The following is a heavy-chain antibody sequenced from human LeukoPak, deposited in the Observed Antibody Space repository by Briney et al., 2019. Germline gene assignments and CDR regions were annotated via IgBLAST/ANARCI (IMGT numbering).Heavy chain of an antibody. CDR3: ARHRGWYCSGGGCFPEYFQH. CDR1: GGSISSYY. Sequence: SETLSLTCTVSGGSISSYYWSWIRQPPGKGLEWIGYFYYSGSPNYNPSLKSRVIISVDTSKHQFSLKLSSVTAADTAVYYCARHRGWYCSGGGCFPEYFQHWGQGTLVTVSS. CDR2: FYYSGSP. J-gene: IGHJ1*01. V-gene: IGHV4-59*08. D-gene: IGHD2-15*01.